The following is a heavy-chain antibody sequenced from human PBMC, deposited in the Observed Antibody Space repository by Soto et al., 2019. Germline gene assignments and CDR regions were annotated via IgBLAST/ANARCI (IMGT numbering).Heavy chain of an antibody. J-gene: IGHJ3*02. CDR1: GGFFSGYY. CDR3: ARGREYSSSFGI. V-gene: IGHV4-34*01. D-gene: IGHD6-6*01. CDR2: INHSGST. Sequence: PSETLSLTCAVYGGFFSGYYWSWIRQPPGKGLEWIGEINHSGSTNYNPSLKSRVTISVDTSKNQFSLKLSSVTAADTAVYYCARGREYSSSFGIWGQGTMVTVSS.